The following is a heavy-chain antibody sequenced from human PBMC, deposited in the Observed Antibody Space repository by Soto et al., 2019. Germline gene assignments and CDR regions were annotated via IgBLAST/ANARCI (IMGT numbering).Heavy chain of an antibody. CDR2: IIDSGGST. J-gene: IGHJ6*02. V-gene: IGHV3-23*01. CDR3: AKGRSYYYYYGVDV. Sequence: GGSLRLSCAASGFTFSTYAMIWVRQAPWKGLEWVSDIIDSGGSTYYADSVKGRFTISRDNSKSTLYLQMNSLRAEDTALYYCAKGRSYYYYYGVDVWGQGTTVTVSS. CDR1: GFTFSTYA.